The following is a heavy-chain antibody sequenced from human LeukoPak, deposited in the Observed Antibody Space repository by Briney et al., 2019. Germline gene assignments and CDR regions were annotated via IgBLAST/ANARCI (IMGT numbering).Heavy chain of an antibody. Sequence: GGSLRLSCAASGFTFSSYGMHWVRQAPGKGLEWVAVISYDGSNKYYADSVKGRFTISRDNSKNTLYLQMNSLRAEDTAVYYCAKKDYNYYDYYYYGMDVWGQGTTVTVSS. J-gene: IGHJ6*02. D-gene: IGHD3-10*01. V-gene: IGHV3-30*18. CDR2: ISYDGSNK. CDR1: GFTFSSYG. CDR3: AKKDYNYYDYYYYGMDV.